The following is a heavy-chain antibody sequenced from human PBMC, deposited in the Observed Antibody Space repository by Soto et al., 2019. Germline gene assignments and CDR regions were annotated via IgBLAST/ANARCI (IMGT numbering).Heavy chain of an antibody. J-gene: IGHJ4*02. D-gene: IGHD2-21*02. CDR3: ARGPSCGGDCYLFDY. Sequence: ASVKVSCKASGYTFTSYYIHWVRQAPGQGLEWVAMIDPGGGRTKNAQMFQGRVTLTRDTSAGTVDMELSSLTSDDTAVYYCARGPSCGGDCYLFDYWGQGSLVTVSS. V-gene: IGHV1-46*01. CDR2: IDPGGGRT. CDR1: GYTFTSYY.